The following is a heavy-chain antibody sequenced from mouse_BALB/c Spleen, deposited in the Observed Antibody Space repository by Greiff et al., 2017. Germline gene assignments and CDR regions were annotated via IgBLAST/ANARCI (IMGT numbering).Heavy chain of an antibody. Sequence: VQLQQSGPELVKPGASVKMSCKASGYTFTSYVMHWVKQKPGQGLEWIGYINPYNDGTKYNEKFKGKATLTSDKSSSTAYMELSSLTSEDSAVYYCARSKWGTTVVATPYDMDYWGQGTSVTVSS. CDR2: INPYNDGT. V-gene: IGHV1-14*01. CDR1: GYTFTSYV. J-gene: IGHJ4*01. CDR3: ARSKWGTTVVATPYDMDY. D-gene: IGHD1-1*01.